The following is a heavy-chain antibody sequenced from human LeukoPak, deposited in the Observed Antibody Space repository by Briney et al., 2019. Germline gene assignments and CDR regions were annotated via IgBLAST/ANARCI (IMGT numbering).Heavy chain of an antibody. D-gene: IGHD3-22*01. CDR2: LYSGGST. CDR1: GFTVSTNY. J-gene: IGHJ4*02. Sequence: GGSLRLSCAVSGFTVSTNYMTWVRQAPGKGLEWVSILYSGGSTYYADAVKGRFTISRDNSRNTLYLQMNSLRVEDTAVYYCVGDYDSSGFLAHWGQGTLVTVSS. CDR3: VGDYDSSGFLAH. V-gene: IGHV3-66*01.